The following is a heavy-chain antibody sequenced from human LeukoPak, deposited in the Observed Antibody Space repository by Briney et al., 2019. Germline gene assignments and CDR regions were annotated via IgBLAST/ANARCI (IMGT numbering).Heavy chain of an antibody. D-gene: IGHD4-11*01. CDR3: ARVGPYSNYVKREYYYYYMDV. Sequence: SETLSLTCAVYGGSFSGYYWSWIRQPPGKGLEWIGEINHSGSTNYNPSLKSRVTISVDTSKNQFSLKLSSVTAADTAVYYCARVGPYSNYVKREYYYYYMDVWGKGTTVTVSS. V-gene: IGHV4-34*01. CDR2: INHSGST. CDR1: GGSFSGYY. J-gene: IGHJ6*03.